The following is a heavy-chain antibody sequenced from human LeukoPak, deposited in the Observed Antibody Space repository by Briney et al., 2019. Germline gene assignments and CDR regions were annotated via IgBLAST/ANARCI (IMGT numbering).Heavy chain of an antibody. CDR1: GFTFSINA. CDR2: ISGSGGST. CDR3: AKDRYGADY. J-gene: IGHJ4*02. Sequence: PGGSLRLSCAASGFTFSINAVSWVRQAPGKGLEWVSGISGSGGSTYYADSVKGRFTISRDNSKNTLYLQMNSLRAEDTAVYYCAKDRYGADYWGQGTLVTVSS. V-gene: IGHV3-23*01. D-gene: IGHD4/OR15-4a*01.